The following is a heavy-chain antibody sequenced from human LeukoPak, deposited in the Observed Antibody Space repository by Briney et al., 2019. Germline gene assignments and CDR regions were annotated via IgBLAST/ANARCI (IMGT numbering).Heavy chain of an antibody. CDR2: ISSSGSTI. CDR3: AELGITMIGGV. V-gene: IGHV3-48*03. J-gene: IGHJ6*04. CDR1: GFTFRSYA. D-gene: IGHD3-10*02. Sequence: PGGSPRLSCVASGFTFRSYAMSWVRQAPGKGLEWVSYISSSGSTIYYADSVKGRFTISRDNAKNSLYLQMNSLRAEDTAVYYCAELGITMIGGVWGKGTTVTISS.